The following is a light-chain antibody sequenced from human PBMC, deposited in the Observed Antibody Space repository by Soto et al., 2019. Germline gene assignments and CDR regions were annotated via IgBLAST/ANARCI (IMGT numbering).Light chain of an antibody. Sequence: QSALTQPASVSGSLGQSITISCTGTSSDIGGFNYVSWYQQYPGKAPKLIIFEVRNRPSGISNRFSGSKSGNTASLTISGLQAEDEADYFCTSYTTSSTYVFGPGTKVTVL. V-gene: IGLV2-14*01. J-gene: IGLJ1*01. CDR3: TSYTTSSTYV. CDR1: SSDIGGFNY. CDR2: EVR.